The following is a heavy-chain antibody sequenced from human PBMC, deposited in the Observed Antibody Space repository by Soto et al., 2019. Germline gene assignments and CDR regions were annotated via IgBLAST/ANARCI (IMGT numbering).Heavy chain of an antibody. CDR2: ISSNGGTT. V-gene: IGHV3-64D*06. Sequence: PEGSLRLSCSASGFTFSSYAMYWVRQAPGKRLGYISAISSNGGTTYYADSAKGRFTISRDNPKNTLYFQMSSLRLEDTAIYYCVKMYYDPLTGPRGFDYWGQGTLVTVSS. CDR3: VKMYYDPLTGPRGFDY. D-gene: IGHD3-9*01. CDR1: GFTFSSYA. J-gene: IGHJ4*02.